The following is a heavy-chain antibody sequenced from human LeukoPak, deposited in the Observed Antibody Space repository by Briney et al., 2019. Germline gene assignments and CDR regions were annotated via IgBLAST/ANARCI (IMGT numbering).Heavy chain of an antibody. CDR2: ISSSSSYI. V-gene: IGHV3-21*01. Sequence: GGSLRLSCAASGFTFSSYSMNWVRRAPGKGLEWVSSISSSSSYIYYADSVKGRFTISRDNAKNSLYLQMNSLRAEDTAVYYCARDRVVRGVDAFDSWGQGTMVTVSA. J-gene: IGHJ3*02. CDR1: GFTFSSYS. CDR3: ARDRVVRGVDAFDS. D-gene: IGHD3-10*01.